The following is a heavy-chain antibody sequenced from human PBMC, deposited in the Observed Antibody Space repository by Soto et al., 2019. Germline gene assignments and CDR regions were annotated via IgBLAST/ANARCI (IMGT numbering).Heavy chain of an antibody. CDR3: ARGVEYGFDV. J-gene: IGHJ3*01. Sequence: GGSLRLSCAASGCTFSIYSMNWVRQAPGKGLEWVSYMTGNSNTMHYADSVKGRFTISRDNAKNSVYLQMSSLRAEDTAVYYCARGVEYGFDVWGQGTMVTVSS. V-gene: IGHV3-48*01. CDR1: GCTFSIYS. CDR2: MTGNSNTM. D-gene: IGHD1-1*01.